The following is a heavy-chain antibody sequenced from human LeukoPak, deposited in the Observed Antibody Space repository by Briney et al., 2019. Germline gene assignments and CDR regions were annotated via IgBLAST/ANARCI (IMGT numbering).Heavy chain of an antibody. CDR1: GYTFTGYY. Sequence: ASVKVSCKASGYTFTGYYMHWVRQAPGQGLEWMGWINPNSGGTNYAQKFQGRLTVTRDTSISTAYMELSRLRSDDTAVYYCARDRRAAAGTPYFDYWGQGTLVTVSS. J-gene: IGHJ4*02. V-gene: IGHV1-2*02. CDR3: ARDRRAAAGTPYFDY. CDR2: INPNSGGT. D-gene: IGHD6-13*01.